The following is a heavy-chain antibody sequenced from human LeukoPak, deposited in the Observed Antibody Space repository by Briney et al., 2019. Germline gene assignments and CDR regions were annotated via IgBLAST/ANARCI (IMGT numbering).Heavy chain of an antibody. Sequence: ASVKVSCKASGYTFTSYGISWVRQAPGQGLEWMGWISGYNGSTNYAQKLQGRVTMTTDTSTSTAYMEVRSLRSDDTAVYYCARDDCTNGVCYISDYWGQGTLVTVSS. CDR3: ARDDCTNGVCYISDY. CDR2: ISGYNGST. CDR1: GYTFTSYG. V-gene: IGHV1-18*01. D-gene: IGHD2-8*01. J-gene: IGHJ4*02.